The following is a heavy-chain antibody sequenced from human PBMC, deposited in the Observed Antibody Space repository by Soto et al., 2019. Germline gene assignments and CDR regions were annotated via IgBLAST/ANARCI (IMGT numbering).Heavy chain of an antibody. CDR3: ARDVPSVLLWFGELFTPSGWFDP. D-gene: IGHD3-10*01. CDR2: IYHSGST. J-gene: IGHJ5*02. CDR1: GGSISSSNW. V-gene: IGHV4-4*02. Sequence: LSLTCAVSGGSISSSNWWSWVRQPPGKGLEWIGEIYHSGSTNYNPSLKSRVTISVDKSKNQFSLKLSSVTAADTAVYYCARDVPSVLLWFGELFTPSGWFDPWGQGTLVTVSS.